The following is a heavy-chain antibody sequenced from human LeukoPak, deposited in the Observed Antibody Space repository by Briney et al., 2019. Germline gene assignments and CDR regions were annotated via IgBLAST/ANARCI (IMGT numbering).Heavy chain of an antibody. D-gene: IGHD1-26*01. V-gene: IGHV3-48*03. CDR3: ARGTTRAWFDP. CDR2: ISSSGSTI. Sequence: PGGSLRLSCAASGFTFSSYEMNWVRQAPGKGLEWVSYISSSGSTIYYADSVKGRFTISRDNAKNSLYLQVNSLRAEDTAVYYCARGTTRAWFDPWGQGTLVTVSS. CDR1: GFTFSSYE. J-gene: IGHJ5*02.